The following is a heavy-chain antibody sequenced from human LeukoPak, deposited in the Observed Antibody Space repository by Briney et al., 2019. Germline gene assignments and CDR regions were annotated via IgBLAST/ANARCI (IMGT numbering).Heavy chain of an antibody. CDR2: ISAYNGNT. J-gene: IGHJ6*03. D-gene: IGHD3-10*01. CDR3: ARWGYYYGSGSYYSDYYYYYMDV. V-gene: IGHV1-18*01. CDR1: GYTFTSYG. Sequence: ASVKVSCKASGYTFTSYGISWVRQAPGQGLEWMGWISAYNGNTNYAQKLQGRVTMTTDTSTSTAYMELRSLRSDDTAVYYCARWGYYYGSGSYYSDYYYYYMDVWGKGTTVTISS.